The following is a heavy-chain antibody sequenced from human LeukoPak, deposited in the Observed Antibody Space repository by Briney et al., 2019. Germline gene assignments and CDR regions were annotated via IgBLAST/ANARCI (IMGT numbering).Heavy chain of an antibody. CDR1: GFIFSNYW. D-gene: IGHD3-3*01. Sequence: PGGSLRLSCAAYGFIFSNYWMSWVRQAPGKGLEWVANINQDGSDKQYVDSMKGRFTISRDNAKNSLYLQMNSLKTEDTAVYYWTTGPCGLPFLDYWGQGTLVTVSS. CDR2: INQDGSDK. V-gene: IGHV3-7*03. J-gene: IGHJ4*02. CDR3: TTGPCGLPFLDY.